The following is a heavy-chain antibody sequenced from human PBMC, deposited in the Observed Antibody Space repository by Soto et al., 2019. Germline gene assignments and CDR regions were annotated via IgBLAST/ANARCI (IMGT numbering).Heavy chain of an antibody. CDR1: GFTFRTYV. CDR2: ISLDGSNK. Sequence: QVQLVESGGGVVQPGRSLRLSCAASGFTFRTYVMHWVRQAPGKGLEWVALISLDGSNKYYADSVKGRLTISKDNSQNTLYLHMNSLSPEDTAVYYCARGGQGRVTVFGVVIGPFDFWGQGTLVTVSS. V-gene: IGHV3-30-3*01. CDR3: ARGGQGRVTVFGVVIGPFDF. J-gene: IGHJ4*02. D-gene: IGHD3-3*01.